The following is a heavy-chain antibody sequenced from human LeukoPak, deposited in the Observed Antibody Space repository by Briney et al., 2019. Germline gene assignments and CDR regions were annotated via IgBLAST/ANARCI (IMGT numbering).Heavy chain of an antibody. V-gene: IGHV3-23*01. J-gene: IGHJ4*02. CDR2: ISSSGGSI. CDR3: AKDYSGSWYYFDY. CDR1: GFTFSSYA. Sequence: PGGSLRLSCAASGFTFSSYAMSWVRQAPGKGLEWVSTISSSGGSIFYSDSVEGRFTISRDNSKNTVYLQMNSLRAEDTAIYYCAKDYSGSWYYFDYWGQGTLVTVSS. D-gene: IGHD6-13*01.